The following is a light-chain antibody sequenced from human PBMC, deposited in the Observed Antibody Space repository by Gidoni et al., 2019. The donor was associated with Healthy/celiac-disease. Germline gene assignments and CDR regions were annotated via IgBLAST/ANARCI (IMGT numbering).Light chain of an antibody. V-gene: IGKV3-20*01. J-gene: IGKJ4*01. CDR1: QSVSSSY. Sequence: EIALTQSAGTLSWTPGERATLPCSASQSVSSSYLAWSQQKPGQAPRLLIYGASSRATGIPDRFGGSGSGTDFTLTISRLEPEDFAVYYCQQYGSSPLTFGGGTKVEIK. CDR2: GAS. CDR3: QQYGSSPLT.